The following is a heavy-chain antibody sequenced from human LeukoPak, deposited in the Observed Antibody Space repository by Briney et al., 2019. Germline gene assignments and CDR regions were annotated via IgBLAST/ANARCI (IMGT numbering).Heavy chain of an antibody. CDR1: GCSISSYY. V-gene: IGHV4-59*08. J-gene: IGHJ4*02. CDR3: ARCLFGELCLYFDY. Sequence: PSETLSLTCTVSGCSISSYYWSWIRQPPGKGLEWIGYIYYSGSTNYNPSLKSRGTISVESSKNQFSLKLSSVTGADTAVYYCARCLFGELCLYFDYWGQGNLVTVSS. D-gene: IGHD3-10*02. CDR2: IYYSGST.